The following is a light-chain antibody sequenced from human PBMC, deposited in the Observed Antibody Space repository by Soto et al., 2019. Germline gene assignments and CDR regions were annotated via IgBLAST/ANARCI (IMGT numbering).Light chain of an antibody. J-gene: IGKJ5*01. CDR1: QSVSSN. Sequence: EIVMTQSPATLSVSPGERATLSCRASQSVSSNLAWHQQKPGQAPRLLIYDASTRATGIPARFSGSGSGTEFTLTISSLQSEDFAVYYCQQYDNWPPITFGQGTRLEIK. V-gene: IGKV3-15*01. CDR3: QQYDNWPPIT. CDR2: DAS.